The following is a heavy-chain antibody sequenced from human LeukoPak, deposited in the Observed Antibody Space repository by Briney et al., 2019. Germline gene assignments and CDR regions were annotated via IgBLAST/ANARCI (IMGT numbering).Heavy chain of an antibody. D-gene: IGHD4/OR15-4a*01. CDR2: MWYDGTDK. V-gene: IGHV3-33*06. Sequence: GRSLRLSCAASGFTFSSHGMHWVHQAPGKGLEWVALMWYDGTDKYYADSVKGRFTISRDNSKNTLYLQMNSLRAEDTAVYYCAKDWCVGCLDDFDIWGQGTMVTVSS. CDR3: AKDWCVGCLDDFDI. J-gene: IGHJ3*02. CDR1: GFTFSSHG.